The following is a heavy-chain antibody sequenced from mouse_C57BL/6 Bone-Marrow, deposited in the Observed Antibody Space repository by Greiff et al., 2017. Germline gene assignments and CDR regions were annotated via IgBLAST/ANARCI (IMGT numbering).Heavy chain of an antibody. J-gene: IGHJ3*01. Sequence: VQLKESGAELVKPGASVKLSCKASGYTFTEYTIHWVKQRSGQGLEWIGWFYPGSGSIKYNEKFKDKATLTAEKSSSTVYMELSRLKSEDSAVYFCARHEGEIYYGNGWFAYWGRGPLVTVSA. CDR3: ARHEGEIYYGNGWFAY. V-gene: IGHV1-62-2*01. D-gene: IGHD2-1*01. CDR2: FYPGSGSI. CDR1: GYTFTEYT.